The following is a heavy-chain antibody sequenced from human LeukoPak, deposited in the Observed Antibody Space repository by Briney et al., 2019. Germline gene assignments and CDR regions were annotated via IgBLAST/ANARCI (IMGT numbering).Heavy chain of an antibody. V-gene: IGHV4-34*01. D-gene: IGHD6-19*01. Sequence: SETLSLTCAVYGGSFSGYYWSWIRQPPGKGLEWIGEINHSGSTNYNPSLKSRVTISVETSKNQFSLKLSSVTAADTAVYYCARLLRNSSGWYRMGTYFDYWGQGTLVTVSS. J-gene: IGHJ4*02. CDR3: ARLLRNSSGWYRMGTYFDY. CDR2: INHSGST. CDR1: GGSFSGYY.